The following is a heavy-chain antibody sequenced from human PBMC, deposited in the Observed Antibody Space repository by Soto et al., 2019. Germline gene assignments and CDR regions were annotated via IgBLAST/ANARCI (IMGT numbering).Heavy chain of an antibody. CDR2: MSPNSRTT. J-gene: IGHJ5*02. CDR3: ARGHVPLVFSLYDFWSGIYCVRREWFDP. Sequence: SVKVSCKASGYTFTSHDINWERQASGQGLERMGWMSPNSRTTGYGQKFKGRVTVTRNTTISTADMELSSLRSEDTALYYCARGHVPLVFSLYDFWSGIYCVRREWFDPGGQGTLGAVS. V-gene: IGHV1-8*01. CDR1: GYTFTSHD. D-gene: IGHD3-3*01.